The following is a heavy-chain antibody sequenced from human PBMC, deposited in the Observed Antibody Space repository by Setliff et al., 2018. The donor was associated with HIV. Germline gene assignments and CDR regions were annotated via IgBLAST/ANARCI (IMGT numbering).Heavy chain of an antibody. CDR3: ARQGGYSGYGFYYYYYYMDV. Sequence: SETLSLTCTVSGGSISSSSYYWGWIRQPPGKGLQWIGSIYYRGSTYYNPSLKSRVTISVDTSKNQFSLKLRSVTAADTAVYYCARQGGYSGYGFYYYYYYMDVWGKGTTVTVSS. V-gene: IGHV4-39*01. CDR1: GGSISSSSYY. J-gene: IGHJ6*03. D-gene: IGHD5-12*01. CDR2: IYYRGST.